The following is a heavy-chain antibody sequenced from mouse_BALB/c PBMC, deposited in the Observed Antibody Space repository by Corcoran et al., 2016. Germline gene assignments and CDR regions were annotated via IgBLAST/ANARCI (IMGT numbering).Heavy chain of an antibody. V-gene: IGHV9-3-1*01. CDR3: ARTDYAGWFAY. J-gene: IGHJ3*01. CDR2: INTYTGEP. CDR1: GYTFTNYG. Sequence: QIQLVQSGPELKKPGETVKISCKASGYTFTNYGMNWVKQAPGKGLKWMGWINTYTGEPTYADDFKGRFAFSLETSASTAYLQINNLKNEDTATYFGARTDYAGWFAYWGQGTLVTVSA. D-gene: IGHD2-4*01.